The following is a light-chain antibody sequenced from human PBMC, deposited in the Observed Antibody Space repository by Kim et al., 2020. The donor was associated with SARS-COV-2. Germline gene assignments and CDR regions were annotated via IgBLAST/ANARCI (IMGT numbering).Light chain of an antibody. Sequence: SGSPGQTASITCSGDKLGTKYTCWYQQRPGRSPVLVISEDTKRPSGIPERFSGSNSGNTATLTITGTLAMDEADYYCQAWDSTTLLFGGGTQLTVL. CDR3: QAWDSTTLL. J-gene: IGLJ2*01. CDR2: EDT. CDR1: KLGTKY. V-gene: IGLV3-1*01.